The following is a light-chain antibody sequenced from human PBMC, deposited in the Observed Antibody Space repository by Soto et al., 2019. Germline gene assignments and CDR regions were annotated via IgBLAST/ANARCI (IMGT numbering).Light chain of an antibody. CDR3: QQYGVSPT. V-gene: IGKV3-20*01. J-gene: IGKJ4*01. CDR2: GAS. Sequence: EIVLTQSPGTLSLSPGERATLSCRASQSVGSTYLAWYQQKPGQAPRLLIFGASSRATGIPDRFSGSGSGTDFTLTISRLEPEDFAVFYCQQYGVSPTFGGGTKVDIK. CDR1: QSVGSTY.